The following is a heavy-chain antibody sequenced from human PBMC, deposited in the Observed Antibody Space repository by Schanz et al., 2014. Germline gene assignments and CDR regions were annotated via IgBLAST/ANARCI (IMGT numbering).Heavy chain of an antibody. CDR1: RSSIRSFY. CDR3: AGGGHSYYYYGMEV. CDR2: IDYSGST. D-gene: IGHD1-26*01. V-gene: IGHV4-59*01. J-gene: IGHJ6*02. Sequence: QVLLQESGPGLVKPSETLSLTCTVSRSSIRSFYWTWIRQPPGKGLEWIGYIDYSGSTRYNPSLQCRVTISVDTSKNQFSLKLNSVTAPDTAVYYCAGGGHSYYYYGMEVWGQGTTVTVSS.